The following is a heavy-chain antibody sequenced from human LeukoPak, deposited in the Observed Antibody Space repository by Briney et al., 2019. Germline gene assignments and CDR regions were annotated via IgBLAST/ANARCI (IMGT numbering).Heavy chain of an antibody. V-gene: IGHV3-66*01. CDR2: TYSDGNT. CDR1: GSTVSSNY. Sequence: PGGSLRLSCAASGSTVSSNYMSWVRQAPGKGLEWVSVTYSDGNTYYADSVKGRFTVSGDNSKNTLYLQMNSLRAEDTAVYYCARDLPLPQYSGSYGRFDCWGQGTLVTVSS. J-gene: IGHJ4*02. D-gene: IGHD1-26*01. CDR3: ARDLPLPQYSGSYGRFDC.